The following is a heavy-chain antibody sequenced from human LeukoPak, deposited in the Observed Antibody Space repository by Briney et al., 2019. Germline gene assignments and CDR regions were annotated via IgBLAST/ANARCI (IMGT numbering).Heavy chain of an antibody. J-gene: IGHJ6*04. CDR3: ARDRIAAAGPRMDV. V-gene: IGHV4-34*01. CDR1: GGSFSGYY. Sequence: PSETLSLTCAVYGGSFSGYYWSWIRQPPGKGLEWIGEINHSGSTNYNPSLKSRVTISVDTSKNQFSLKLSSVTAADTAVYYCARDRIAAAGPRMDVWGKGTTVTVSS. D-gene: IGHD6-13*01. CDR2: INHSGST.